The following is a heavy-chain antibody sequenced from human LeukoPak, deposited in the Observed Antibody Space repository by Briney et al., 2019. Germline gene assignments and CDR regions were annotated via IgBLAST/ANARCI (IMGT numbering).Heavy chain of an antibody. CDR3: ARDHDFGADTAMGLNFDY. CDR2: ISYDGSNK. CDR1: GFTFSSYA. J-gene: IGHJ4*02. V-gene: IGHV3-30*04. D-gene: IGHD5-18*01. Sequence: GGSLRLSCAASGFTFSSYAMHWVRQAPGKGLEWVAVISYDGSNKYYADSVKGRFTISRDNSKNTLYLQMNGLRAEDTAVYYCARDHDFGADTAMGLNFDYWGQGTLVTVSS.